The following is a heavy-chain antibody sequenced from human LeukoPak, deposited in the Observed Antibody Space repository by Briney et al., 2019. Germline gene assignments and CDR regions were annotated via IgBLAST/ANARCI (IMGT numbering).Heavy chain of an antibody. V-gene: IGHV4-4*07. CDR2: IYTSGST. CDR3: ARDTVYYDFWSGYYKGGYYFDY. D-gene: IGHD3-3*01. J-gene: IGHJ4*02. CDR1: GGSISSYY. Sequence: SETLSLTCTVSGGSISSYYWSWSRQPAGKGLEWIGRIYTSGSTNYTPSPKSRVTMSVDTSKNQFSLKLSSVTAADTAVYYCARDTVYYDFWSGYYKGGYYFDYWGQGTLVTVSS.